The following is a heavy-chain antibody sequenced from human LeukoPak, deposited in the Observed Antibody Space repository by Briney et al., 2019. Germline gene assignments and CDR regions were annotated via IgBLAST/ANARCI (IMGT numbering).Heavy chain of an antibody. Sequence: GGSLRLSCAASGFTFSSYGMHWVRQALGKGLEWVAVISYDGSNKYYADSVKGRFTISRDNSKNTLYLQMNSLRAEDTAVYYCAKERGGYYDSWGQGTLVTVSS. D-gene: IGHD2-8*01. CDR1: GFTFSSYG. V-gene: IGHV3-30*18. CDR2: ISYDGSNK. CDR3: AKERGGYYDS. J-gene: IGHJ5*01.